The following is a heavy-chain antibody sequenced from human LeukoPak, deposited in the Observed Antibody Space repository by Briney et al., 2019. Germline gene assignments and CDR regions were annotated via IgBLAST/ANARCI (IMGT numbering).Heavy chain of an antibody. J-gene: IGHJ4*02. CDR3: VRPGSVFGVFDY. CDR1: GGSITNTSYF. D-gene: IGHD5/OR15-5a*01. Sequence: PSETLSLTCTVSGGSITNTSYFWGWIRQPPGKGLEWIGSIFYSGTTYYNPSLKSRDTISVDTSKNQFSLTLSSVTAADTAVYYCVRPGSVFGVFDYWGQGTLVTVSS. V-gene: IGHV4-39*01. CDR2: IFYSGTT.